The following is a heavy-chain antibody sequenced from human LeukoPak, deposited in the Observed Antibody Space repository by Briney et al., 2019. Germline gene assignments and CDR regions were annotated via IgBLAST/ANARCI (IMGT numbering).Heavy chain of an antibody. CDR2: IYYSGST. Sequence: SETLSLTCTVSGGSISSYYWSWIRQPPGKGLEWIGYIYYSGSTNYNPSLKSRVTISVDTSKNQFSLKLSSVTAADTAVYYCARVRGYSYGYDDYWGQGTLVTVSS. CDR1: GGSISSYY. CDR3: ARVRGYSYGYDDY. J-gene: IGHJ4*02. D-gene: IGHD5-18*01. V-gene: IGHV4-59*01.